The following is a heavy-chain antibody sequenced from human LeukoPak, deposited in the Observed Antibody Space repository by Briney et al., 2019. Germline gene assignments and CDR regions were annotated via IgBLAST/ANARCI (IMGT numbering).Heavy chain of an antibody. CDR2: ITKSGTDM. Sequence: PGGSLRLSCGASGFIFSDHYMSWFRQAPGRGLEWISYITKSGTDMEYADSVKGRFTISRDNAKNSLFLQMNSLRAEDTAVYFFGMGHWGIDYWGEGTLVSVSS. CDR3: GMGHWGIDY. V-gene: IGHV3-11*04. D-gene: IGHD7-27*01. J-gene: IGHJ4*02. CDR1: GFIFSDHY.